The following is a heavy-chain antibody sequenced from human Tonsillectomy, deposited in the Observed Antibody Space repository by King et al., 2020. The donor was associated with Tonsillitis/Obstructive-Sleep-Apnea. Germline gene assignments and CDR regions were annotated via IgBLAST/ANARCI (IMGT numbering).Heavy chain of an antibody. CDR2: INHSGST. Sequence: VQLQQWGAGLLKPSETLSLTCAVYGGSFSGYYWSWIRQPPGKGLEWIGEINHSGSTNYNPSLKGRVTRSVDTSKNQFSLKLSSVTAADTAVYYCARGEGYYDFWSGYYFDYWGQGTLVTVSS. CDR1: GGSFSGYY. D-gene: IGHD3-3*01. J-gene: IGHJ4*02. V-gene: IGHV4-34*01. CDR3: ARGEGYYDFWSGYYFDY.